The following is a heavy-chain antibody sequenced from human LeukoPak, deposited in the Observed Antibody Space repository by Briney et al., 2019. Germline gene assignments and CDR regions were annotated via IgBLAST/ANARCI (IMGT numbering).Heavy chain of an antibody. J-gene: IGHJ4*02. CDR2: INHSGST. CDR1: GGSFSGYY. CDR3: ARILGYGYFDY. D-gene: IGHD5-18*01. V-gene: IGHV4-34*01. Sequence: SETLSLTCAVYGGSFSGYYWSWIRQPPGKGLEWIGEINHSGSTNYNPSLKSRVTISVDTSKNQFSLKLSSVTAADTAVYYCARILGYGYFDYWGQGTLVTVSS.